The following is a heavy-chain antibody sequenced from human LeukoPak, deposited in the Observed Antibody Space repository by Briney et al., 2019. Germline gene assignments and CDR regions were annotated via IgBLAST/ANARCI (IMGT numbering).Heavy chain of an antibody. CDR2: SRNKDKSYTT. CDR1: GFTLSDYY. Sequence: GGSLRLSCAASGFTLSDYYMEWVRQAPGKGLEWVGRSRNKDKSYTTDYAASVKGRFTISRDDSKNSLYLQMNSLKSEDTAVYYTRDAFADYWGQGTLVTVCS. D-gene: IGHD5-24*01. V-gene: IGHV3-72*01. J-gene: IGHJ4*02. CDR3: RDAFADY.